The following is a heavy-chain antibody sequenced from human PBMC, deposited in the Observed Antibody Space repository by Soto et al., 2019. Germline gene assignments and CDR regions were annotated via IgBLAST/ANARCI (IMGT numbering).Heavy chain of an antibody. CDR2: ISYSGST. CDR3: AHSSGYPNWFDP. D-gene: IGHD3-22*01. J-gene: IGHJ5*02. V-gene: IGHV4-59*01. Sequence: PSETLSLTCTVSGGSISSYYWSWIRQPPGKGLEWIGYISYSGSTNYNPSLKSRVTILVDTSKNQFSLKLRSVTAADTAVYYCAHSSGYPNWFDPWGQGTLVTVS. CDR1: GGSISSYY.